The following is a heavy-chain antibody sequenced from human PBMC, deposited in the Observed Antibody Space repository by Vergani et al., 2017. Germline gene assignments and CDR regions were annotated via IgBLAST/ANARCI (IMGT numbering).Heavy chain of an antibody. D-gene: IGHD5-24*01. Sequence: EVQLLESGGDLVQPGKSLRLSCAASGFTFSSYTMNWVRRTPGKGLEWVSGLLPGGKTYYADSVKGRFTISRDNSKNTLYLQMNSLRVEDTAVYYCGRGSDNYNWGQGTLVTVSS. J-gene: IGHJ4*02. V-gene: IGHV3-23*01. CDR2: LLPGGKT. CDR3: GRGSDNYN. CDR1: GFTFSSYT.